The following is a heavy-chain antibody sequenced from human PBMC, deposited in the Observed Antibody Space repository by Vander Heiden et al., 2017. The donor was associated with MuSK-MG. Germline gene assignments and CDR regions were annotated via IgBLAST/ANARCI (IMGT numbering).Heavy chain of an antibody. V-gene: IGHV1-69*01. CDR1: GGTFSSYA. Sequence: QVQLVQSGAEVQTPGSSVKVSCKASGGTFSSYAISWVRQAPGQGLEWMGGIIPIFGTANYAQKFQGRVTITADESTSTAYMELSSLRSEDTAVYYCASRGEDSSGYLYYFDYWGQGTLVTVSS. D-gene: IGHD3-22*01. CDR3: ASRGEDSSGYLYYFDY. CDR2: IIPIFGTA. J-gene: IGHJ4*02.